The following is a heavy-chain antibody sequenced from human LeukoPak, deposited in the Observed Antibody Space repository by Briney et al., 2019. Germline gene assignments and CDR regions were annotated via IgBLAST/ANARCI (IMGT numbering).Heavy chain of an antibody. D-gene: IGHD6-13*01. CDR1: GFTFDDYA. CDR2: ISWDGGST. CDR3: ASPGIAGPFDY. V-gene: IGHV3-43D*03. Sequence: GGSLRLSCAASGFTFDDYAMHWVRQAPGKGLEWVSLISWDGGSTYYADSVKGRFTISRDNSKNSLYLQMNSLRAEDTAVYYCASPGIAGPFDYWGQGTLVTVSS. J-gene: IGHJ4*02.